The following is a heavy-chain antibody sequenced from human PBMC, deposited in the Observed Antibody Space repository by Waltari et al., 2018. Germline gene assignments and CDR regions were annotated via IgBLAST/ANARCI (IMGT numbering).Heavy chain of an antibody. CDR2: INYDGIEK. Sequence: EVQLVESGGGLVQPGGSLRLSCEVSVFDFSTYCMTWVRKASGRGLEWVAKINYDGIEKNYVDSVKGRFSISRDNGRNSVYLQMNSLRAEDTAVYYCATYRWLGYWGQGTLVTVSS. CDR1: VFDFSTYC. J-gene: IGHJ4*02. D-gene: IGHD3-10*01. CDR3: ATYRWLGY. V-gene: IGHV3-7*03.